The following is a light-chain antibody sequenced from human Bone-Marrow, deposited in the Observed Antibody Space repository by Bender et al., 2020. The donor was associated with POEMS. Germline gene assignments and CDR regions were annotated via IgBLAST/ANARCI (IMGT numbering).Light chain of an antibody. CDR2: DAS. V-gene: IGLV3-21*02. J-gene: IGLJ2*01. Sequence: SYELTQALSVSVALGQTATMTCGGNNIGSESVHWYQQRPGQAPVLVVYDASDRPSGIPERFSGSNSGNTATLTISRVEAGDEADYYCQVWDSSGDLHVVFGGGTKLTVL. CDR1: NIGSES. CDR3: QVWDSSGDLHVV.